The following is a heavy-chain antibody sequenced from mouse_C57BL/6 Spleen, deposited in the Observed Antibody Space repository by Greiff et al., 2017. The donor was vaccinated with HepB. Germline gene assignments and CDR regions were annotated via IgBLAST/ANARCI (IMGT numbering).Heavy chain of an antibody. CDR2: ISDGGSYT. Sequence: EVQLVESGGGLVKPGGSLKLSCAASGFTFSSYAMSWVRQTPEKRLEWVATISDGGSYTYYPDNVKGRFTISRDNAKNNLYLQMSHLKSEDTAMYYCARGGRYGNYDYWGQGTTLTVSS. CDR1: GFTFSSYA. J-gene: IGHJ2*01. V-gene: IGHV5-4*01. CDR3: ARGGRYGNYDY. D-gene: IGHD2-1*01.